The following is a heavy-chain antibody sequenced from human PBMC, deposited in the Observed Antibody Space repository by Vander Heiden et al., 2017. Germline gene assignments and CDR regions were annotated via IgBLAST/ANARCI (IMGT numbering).Heavy chain of an antibody. Sequence: EVQLVESGGGFVQPGGSLRLPCATSGLNFNDAWMNWVRQAPGKGLEWVGRIQPKTEGETTEYPAPLKGRFTISRDDSKKTVYLQMNSLKTEDTGVYYCSTHVVVSGTADNWGQGTLVTVSS. CDR3: STHVVVSGTADN. D-gene: IGHD2-2*01. V-gene: IGHV3-15*07. J-gene: IGHJ4*02. CDR1: GLNFNDAW. CDR2: IQPKTEGETT.